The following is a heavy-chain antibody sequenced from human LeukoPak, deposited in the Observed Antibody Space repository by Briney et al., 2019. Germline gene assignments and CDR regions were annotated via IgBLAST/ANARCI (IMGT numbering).Heavy chain of an antibody. CDR2: MNPKRGNT. V-gene: IGHV1-8*01. CDR3: AKSSGWDLDAFDI. CDR1: GYTFTSYD. D-gene: IGHD6-19*01. J-gene: IGHJ3*02. Sequence: ASVKVSCKASGYTFTSYDINWVRQATGQGLEWMGWMNPKRGNTGYAHKFQGRVTITRITSITTAYMELSSLRSEDTAVYYCAKSSGWDLDAFDIWGQGTMVTVSS.